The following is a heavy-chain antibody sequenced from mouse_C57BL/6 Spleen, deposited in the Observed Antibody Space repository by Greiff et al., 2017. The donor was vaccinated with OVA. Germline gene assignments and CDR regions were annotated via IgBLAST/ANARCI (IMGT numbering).Heavy chain of an antibody. CDR3: ARFYAMDY. CDR1: GYAFPSYW. CDR2: IDPNSGGT. V-gene: IGHV1-72*01. J-gene: IGHJ4*01. Sequence: VQLLQPGAELVQPGASVKLSCKASGYAFPSYWMYWVRQRPGRGLEWIGRIDPNSGGTQYNQKLKSKVTLTVDKPSSTAYMHLSRLTSEDSAVYYCARFYAMDYWGQGTSVTVSS.